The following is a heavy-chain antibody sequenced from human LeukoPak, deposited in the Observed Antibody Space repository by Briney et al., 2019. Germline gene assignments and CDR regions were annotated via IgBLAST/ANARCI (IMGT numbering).Heavy chain of an antibody. Sequence: GGSLRLSCAASGFTFSSYAMHWVRQAPGKGLEWVAVISYDGSNKNYADSVKGRFTISRDNSKNTLYLQMNSLRAEDTAVYYCARDLGDGFPDYWGQGTLVTVSS. CDR3: ARDLGDGFPDY. V-gene: IGHV3-30-3*01. J-gene: IGHJ4*02. D-gene: IGHD3-10*01. CDR1: GFTFSSYA. CDR2: ISYDGSNK.